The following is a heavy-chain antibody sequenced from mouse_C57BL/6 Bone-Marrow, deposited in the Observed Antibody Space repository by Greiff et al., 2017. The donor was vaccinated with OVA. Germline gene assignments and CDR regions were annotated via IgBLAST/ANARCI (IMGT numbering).Heavy chain of an antibody. CDR3: ATHYYGSSYWYFDV. D-gene: IGHD1-1*01. V-gene: IGHV1-59*01. CDR1: GYTFTSYW. Sequence: QVQLQQPGAELVRPGTSVKLSCKASGYTFTSYWMHWVKQRPGQGLEWIGVIDPSDSYTTYNQKFKGKATLTVDTSSSTAYMQLSSLTSEDSAVYYCATHYYGSSYWYFDVWGTGTTVTVSS. CDR2: IDPSDSYT. J-gene: IGHJ1*03.